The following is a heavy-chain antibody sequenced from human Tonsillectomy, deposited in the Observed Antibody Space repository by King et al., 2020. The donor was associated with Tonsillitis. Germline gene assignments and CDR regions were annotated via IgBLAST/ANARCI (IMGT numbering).Heavy chain of an antibody. V-gene: IGHV3-33*01. J-gene: IGHJ4*02. CDR3: TRETTGWDFDH. Sequence: VQLVESGGAVVQPGRSLRLSCAASGFTVITYVMHWVRQAPGKGLEWVAFVWFGGTDKSYADSVKGRFTVSRDNSHNTLYLEMNSLKVEDTAVYYCTRETTGWDFDHWGQGTLVTVFS. D-gene: IGHD6-19*01. CDR2: VWFGGTDK. CDR1: GFTVITYV.